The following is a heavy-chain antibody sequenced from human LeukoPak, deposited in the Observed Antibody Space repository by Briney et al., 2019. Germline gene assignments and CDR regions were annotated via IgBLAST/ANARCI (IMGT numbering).Heavy chain of an antibody. CDR1: GFTFSSYG. CDR2: ISYDGSNK. Sequence: GRSLRLSCAASGFTFSSYGMHWVRQAPGKGLEWGAVISYDGSNKYYADSVKGRFTISRDNSKKTLYLQMNSLRAEDTAVYYCAKDPKGELTMVRGVIIPHFDYWGQGTLVTVSS. J-gene: IGHJ4*02. V-gene: IGHV3-30*18. D-gene: IGHD3-10*01. CDR3: AKDPKGELTMVRGVIIPHFDY.